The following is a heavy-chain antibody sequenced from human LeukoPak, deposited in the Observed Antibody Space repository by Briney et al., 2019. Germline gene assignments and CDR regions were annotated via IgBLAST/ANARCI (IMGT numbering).Heavy chain of an antibody. D-gene: IGHD3-10*02. J-gene: IGHJ6*04. CDR2: ISSSGSTI. CDR1: GFTFSSYE. V-gene: IGHV3-48*03. Sequence: GGSLRLSCAASGFTFSSYEMNWVRQAPGQGLEWVSYISSSGSTIYYADSVKGRFTISRDDAKNSLYLQMNSLRAEDTAVYYCAELGITMIGGVWGKGTTVTISS. CDR3: AELGITMIGGV.